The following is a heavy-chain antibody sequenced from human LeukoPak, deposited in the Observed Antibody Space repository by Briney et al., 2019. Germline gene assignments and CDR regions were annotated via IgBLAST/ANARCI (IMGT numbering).Heavy chain of an antibody. J-gene: IGHJ4*02. D-gene: IGHD6-19*01. V-gene: IGHV4-59*01. CDR1: GGSISSYY. CDR2: IYYSGST. Sequence: PSETLSLTCTVSGGSISSYYWSWIRQPPGKGLEWIGYIYYSGSTNYNPSLKSRVTISVDTSKNQFSLKLSSVTAADTAVYYCARLGYSSGATWGQGTLVTVSS. CDR3: ARLGYSSGAT.